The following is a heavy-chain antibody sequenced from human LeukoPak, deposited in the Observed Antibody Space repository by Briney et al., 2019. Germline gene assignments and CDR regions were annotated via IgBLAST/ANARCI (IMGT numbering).Heavy chain of an antibody. V-gene: IGHV3-33*01. CDR1: GFTFSTYA. J-gene: IGHJ3*02. CDR3: AREADCSGGSCYRGAFDI. Sequence: PGGSLRLSCAASGFTFSTYAMHWVRQAPGKGLEWVAVIWYDGSNKYYADSVKGRFTISRDNPKNTLYLQMNSLRAEDTAVYYCAREADCSGGSCYRGAFDIWGQGTMVTVSS. CDR2: IWYDGSNK. D-gene: IGHD2-15*01.